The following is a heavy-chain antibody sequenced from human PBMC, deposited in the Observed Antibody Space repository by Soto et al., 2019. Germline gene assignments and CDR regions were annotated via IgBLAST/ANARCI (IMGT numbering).Heavy chain of an antibody. J-gene: IGHJ4*02. V-gene: IGHV4-39*01. CDR2: IYYSGST. CDR3: ASLPSWSSGWLDY. Sequence: SETLSLTCTVSGGSISSSSYYWGWIRQPPGKGLEWIGSIYYSGSTYYNPSLKSRVTISVDTSKNQFSLKLSSVTAADTAVYYCASLPSWSSGWLDYWGQGTLVTV. CDR1: GGSISSSSYY. D-gene: IGHD6-19*01.